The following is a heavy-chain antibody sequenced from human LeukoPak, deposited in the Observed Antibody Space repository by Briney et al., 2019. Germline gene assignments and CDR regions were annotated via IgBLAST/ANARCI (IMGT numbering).Heavy chain of an antibody. J-gene: IGHJ4*02. CDR3: ARVARRDGYKIDF. V-gene: IGHV4-39*07. Sequence: SETLSLTCTVSGDSVLSNNYYWAWIRQPPGEGLEWIGSDNSGGTSYYNPSPNSRFTISFDTSKNQFSLKVTSVTAADTAMYYCARVARRDGYKIDFWGQGTLVTVSS. D-gene: IGHD5-24*01. CDR1: GDSVLSNNYY. CDR2: DNSGGTS.